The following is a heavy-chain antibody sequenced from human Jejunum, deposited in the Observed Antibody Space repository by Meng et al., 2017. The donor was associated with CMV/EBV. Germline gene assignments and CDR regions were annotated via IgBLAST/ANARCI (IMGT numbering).Heavy chain of an antibody. V-gene: IGHV1-46*01. J-gene: IGHJ4*02. CDR2: INPSDGTT. CDR1: GYFFPTYY. CDR3: ARDLYYFDY. Sequence: VSCKASGYFFPTYYMHWVRQAPGQGLEWMGVINPSDGTTSYAQKFQGRFTLSTDTSTSTVYMELSSLRSEDTAVYYCARDLYYFDYWGQGTLVTVSS.